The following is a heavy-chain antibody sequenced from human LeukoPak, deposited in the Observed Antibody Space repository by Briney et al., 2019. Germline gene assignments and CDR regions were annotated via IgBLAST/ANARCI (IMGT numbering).Heavy chain of an antibody. CDR1: GFTVSSNY. Sequence: GGSLRLSCAASGFTVSSNYMSWVRQAPGKGLEWVGRIKSKTDGGTTDYAAPVKGRFTISRDDSKNTLYLQMNSLKTEDTAVYYCTTGAVMRGYSGYDADYWGQGTLVTVSS. V-gene: IGHV3-15*01. CDR2: IKSKTDGGTT. CDR3: TTGAVMRGYSGYDADY. D-gene: IGHD5-12*01. J-gene: IGHJ4*02.